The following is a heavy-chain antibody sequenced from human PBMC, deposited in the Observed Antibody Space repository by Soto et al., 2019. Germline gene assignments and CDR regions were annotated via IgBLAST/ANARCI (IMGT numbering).Heavy chain of an antibody. D-gene: IGHD3-10*01. CDR3: ARHNYYGSGSYYYYYMDV. CDR1: GGSISSSSYY. CDR2: IYYSGST. Sequence: SETLSLTCTVPGGSISSSSYYWGWIRQPPGKGLEWIGSIYYSGSTYYNPSLKSRVTISVDTSKNQFSLKLSSVTAADTAVYYCARHNYYGSGSYYYYYMDVWGKGTTVTVSS. V-gene: IGHV4-39*01. J-gene: IGHJ6*03.